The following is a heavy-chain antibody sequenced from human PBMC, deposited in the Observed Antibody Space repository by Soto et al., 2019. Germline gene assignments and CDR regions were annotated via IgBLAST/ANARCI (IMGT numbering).Heavy chain of an antibody. V-gene: IGHV3-30*18. Sequence: QVQLVESGGGVVQPGRSLRLSCAASGFTFRNYGLHWVRQAPGKGLEWVEVISYDGSNTYYTDSVKGRFTISRDNFQNTLYLQMDSMRTDDTAVYYCAKGDLDTYMAMAFDSWGQGTLVTVSS. CDR1: GFTFRNYG. CDR3: AKGDLDTYMAMAFDS. D-gene: IGHD5-18*01. CDR2: ISYDGSNT. J-gene: IGHJ4*02.